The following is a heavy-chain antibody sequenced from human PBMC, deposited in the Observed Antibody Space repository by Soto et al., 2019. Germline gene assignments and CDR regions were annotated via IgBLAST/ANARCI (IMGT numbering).Heavy chain of an antibody. D-gene: IGHD3-3*01. J-gene: IGHJ6*02. Sequence: QVQLVQSGAEVKKPGASVKVSCKASGYTFTSYGISWVRQAPGQGLEWMGWISAYNGNTNYAQKLQGRVTMTTDTATSTAYMELRSLRSDDTAVYYCARTYGMEGLLLDYYYYGMDVWGQGTTVTVSS. CDR1: GYTFTSYG. V-gene: IGHV1-18*01. CDR2: ISAYNGNT. CDR3: ARTYGMEGLLLDYYYYGMDV.